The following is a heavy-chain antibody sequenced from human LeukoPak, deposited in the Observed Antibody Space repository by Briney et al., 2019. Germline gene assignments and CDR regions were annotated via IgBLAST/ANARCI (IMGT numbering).Heavy chain of an antibody. CDR2: IYYTGTT. D-gene: IGHD2-15*01. Sequence: SEILSLTCTVSGGSISSHSFLWEWIRQPPGKGLEWIGSIYYTGTTYYNPSLKSRVIIDLDTSKNLFSLKLSSVTAADTALYYCARRRGCDGGSCYSDYWGQGTLVTVSS. V-gene: IGHV4-39*01. CDR3: ARRRGCDGGSCYSDY. J-gene: IGHJ4*02. CDR1: GGSISSHSFL.